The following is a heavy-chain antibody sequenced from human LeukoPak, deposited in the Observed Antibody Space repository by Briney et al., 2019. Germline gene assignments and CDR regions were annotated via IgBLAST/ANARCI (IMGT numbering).Heavy chain of an antibody. CDR2: IYYSGST. Sequence: SETLSLTCTVSGGSISSSSYYWGWIRQPPGKGLEWIGSIYYSGSTYYNPSLKSRVTISVDTSKNQFSLKLSSVTAADTAVYYCARHEVDTAMVGGDCFDYWGQGTLVTVSS. V-gene: IGHV4-39*01. CDR1: GGSISSSSYY. J-gene: IGHJ4*02. D-gene: IGHD5-18*01. CDR3: ARHEVDTAMVGGDCFDY.